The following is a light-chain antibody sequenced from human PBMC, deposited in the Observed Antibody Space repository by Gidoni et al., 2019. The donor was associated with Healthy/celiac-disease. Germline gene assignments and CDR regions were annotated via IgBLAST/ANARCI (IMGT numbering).Light chain of an antibody. CDR1: QSVLYSSNNKNY. CDR3: QQYYSTPYT. CDR2: CAS. Sequence: DIVMTQSPDSLAVSLGERATINCKSSQSVLYSSNNKNYLSWYQQKPGQPPKLLIYCASTRASGVPYRFSGSGSGTDFTLTISSLQAEDVAVYYCQQYYSTPYTFGQGTKLEIK. J-gene: IGKJ2*01. V-gene: IGKV4-1*01.